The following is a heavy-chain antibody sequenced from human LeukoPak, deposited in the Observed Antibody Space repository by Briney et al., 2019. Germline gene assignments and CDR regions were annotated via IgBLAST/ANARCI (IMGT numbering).Heavy chain of an antibody. D-gene: IGHD3-10*01. J-gene: IGHJ4*02. CDR1: GGSIRSSSYY. Sequence: RSETQSLTCTVSGGSIRSSSYYGGGIRQPPGKGVEWIGSIFYCGNTYYNPSRKSRVTISVNTSKNQSALELPSVTAADPAVYYSARLEDGSGSGWGQGTQVTVSS. CDR3: ARLEDGSGSG. CDR2: IFYCGNT. V-gene: IGHV4-39*01.